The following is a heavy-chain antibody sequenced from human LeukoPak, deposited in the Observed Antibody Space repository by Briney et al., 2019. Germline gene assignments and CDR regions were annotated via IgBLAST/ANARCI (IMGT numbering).Heavy chain of an antibody. V-gene: IGHV3-30*04. CDR1: GFTFSTYA. J-gene: IGHJ3*01. D-gene: IGHD3-22*01. Sequence: PGRSLRLSCAASGFTFSTYAMHWVCQAPGKGLEWVAFISDDGSNKQYADSVKGRFTISRDNSKNTLYLQMNSLRAEDTAVYYCARDGDYYDSSGSDAFDVWGQGTMVTVSS. CDR3: ARDGDYYDSSGSDAFDV. CDR2: ISDDGSNK.